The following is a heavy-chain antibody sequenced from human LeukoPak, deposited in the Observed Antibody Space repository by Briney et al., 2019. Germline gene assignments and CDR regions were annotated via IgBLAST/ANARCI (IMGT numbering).Heavy chain of an antibody. J-gene: IGHJ5*02. CDR3: ARHDMVLLSLWEPSLAWFDP. D-gene: IGHD3-10*01. CDR1: GGSISSSSYY. CDR2: IYYSGST. V-gene: IGHV4-39*01. Sequence: SETLSLTCTVSGGSISSSSYYWGWIRQPPGQGLEWIGSIYYSGSTYYNPSLKSRVTISVDTSKNQFSLKLSSVTAADTAVYYCARHDMVLLSLWEPSLAWFDPWGQGTLVTVSS.